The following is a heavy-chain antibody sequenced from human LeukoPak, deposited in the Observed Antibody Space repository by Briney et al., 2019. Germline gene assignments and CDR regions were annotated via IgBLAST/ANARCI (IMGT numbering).Heavy chain of an antibody. CDR3: AAPQWLVQVEDY. D-gene: IGHD6-19*01. V-gene: IGHV3-23*01. Sequence: GGSLRLSCAASGFTFRSHWMQWVRQAPGKGLEWVSAISGSGGSTYYADSVKGRFTISRDNSKNTLYLQMNSLRAEDTAVYYCAAPQWLVQVEDYWGQGTLVTVSS. CDR1: GFTFRSHW. CDR2: ISGSGGST. J-gene: IGHJ4*02.